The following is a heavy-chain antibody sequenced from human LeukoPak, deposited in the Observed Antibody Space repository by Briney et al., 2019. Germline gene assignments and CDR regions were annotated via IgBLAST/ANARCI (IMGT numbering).Heavy chain of an antibody. V-gene: IGHV3-7*05. CDR3: ARLNWGLGSFDY. D-gene: IGHD7-27*01. Sequence: HPGGSLRLSCAASGFTFSSYSMNWVRQAPGKGLEWVANINQDGSEKTYVDSVRGRFPISRDNAKNSLFLQMNSLRAEDTAVYYCARLNWGLGSFDYWGQGTLVTVSS. CDR1: GFTFSSYS. J-gene: IGHJ4*02. CDR2: INQDGSEK.